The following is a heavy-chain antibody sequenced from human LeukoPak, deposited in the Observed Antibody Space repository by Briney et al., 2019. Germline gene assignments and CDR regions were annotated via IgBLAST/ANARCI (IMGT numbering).Heavy chain of an antibody. J-gene: IGHJ4*02. CDR1: GSTATNNW. Sequence: NPGGSLRPFCSASGSTATNNWMTWVRQAPGKGLEWVGRIKSSSDGGTTDYAAPVKGRFTISRDDSKNTLYLQMNSLNTEDTAVYFCTTALRWVQSLCHYWRQGTLVTVSS. D-gene: IGHD5-24*01. CDR2: IKSSSDGGTT. CDR3: TTALRWVQSLCHY. V-gene: IGHV3-15*01.